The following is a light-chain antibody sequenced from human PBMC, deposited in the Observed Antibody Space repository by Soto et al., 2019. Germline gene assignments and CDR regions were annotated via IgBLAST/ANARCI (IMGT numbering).Light chain of an antibody. V-gene: IGLV2-14*01. Sequence: QLVLTQPASVSGSPGQSITLSCTGTSSDVGGYNFVSWYQHHPGIAPKLMIYEVNNRPSGVSYRFSGSRSGNTASLTISGLQAEDEADYYCSSYTSSSTWVFGGGTKLTVL. J-gene: IGLJ3*02. CDR3: SSYTSSSTWV. CDR2: EVN. CDR1: SSDVGGYNF.